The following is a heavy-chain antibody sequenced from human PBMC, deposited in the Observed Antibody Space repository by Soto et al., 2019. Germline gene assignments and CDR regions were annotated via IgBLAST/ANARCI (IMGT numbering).Heavy chain of an antibody. V-gene: IGHV4-4*02. J-gene: IGHJ5*02. D-gene: IGHD2-2*01. CDR3: ARVRQYCSGTSCYLDP. CDR1: GGSISSSNW. CDR2: IHHSGTT. Sequence: SETLSLTCAVSGGSISSSNWWHWVRQPPGKGLEWIGEIHHSGTTNYNPSLKSRVAISVDKSKNQFSLKLNSVTAADTAVYYCARVRQYCSGTSCYLDPWGQGTLVTVSS.